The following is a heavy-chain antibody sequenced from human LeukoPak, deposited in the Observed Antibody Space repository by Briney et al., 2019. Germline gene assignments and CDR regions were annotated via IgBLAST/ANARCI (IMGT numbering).Heavy chain of an antibody. V-gene: IGHV3-9*01. CDR3: VKESRSIYYYDGSGYFFDC. CDR1: GFTFDNYA. D-gene: IGHD3-22*01. Sequence: PGGSLRLSCAASGFTFDNYAMHWVRQAPGKGLEWVSGISWNCASIGYADSVKGRFTISRDNAENSLYLQMNSLRAEDTALYYCVKESRSIYYYDGSGYFFDCWGQGTLVTVSS. J-gene: IGHJ4*02. CDR2: ISWNCASI.